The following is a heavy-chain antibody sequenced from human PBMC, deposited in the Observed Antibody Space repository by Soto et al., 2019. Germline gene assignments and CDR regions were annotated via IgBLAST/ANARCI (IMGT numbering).Heavy chain of an antibody. CDR2: ISAYNGNT. Sequence: VKVSCKASGYTFTSYGISWVRQAPGQGLEWMGWISAYNGNTNYAQTLQGRVTLTTDTSTSTAYMELRSLSYDDTAVYYCARVRGSSGYYYYYYGMDVSGQVTTVTVSS. J-gene: IGHJ6*02. V-gene: IGHV1-18*01. CDR3: ARVRGSSGYYYYYYGMDV. D-gene: IGHD3-22*01. CDR1: GYTFTSYG.